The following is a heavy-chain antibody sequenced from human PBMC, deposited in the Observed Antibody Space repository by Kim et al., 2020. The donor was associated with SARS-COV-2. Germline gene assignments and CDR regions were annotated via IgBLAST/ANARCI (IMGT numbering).Heavy chain of an antibody. CDR3: AKDISPLAAAVFDP. V-gene: IGHV3-43*01. J-gene: IGHJ5*02. D-gene: IGHD6-13*01. Sequence: ADSVKGRFTISRDNSKNSLYLQMNSLRTEDTALYYCAKDISPLAAAVFDPWGQGTLVTVSS.